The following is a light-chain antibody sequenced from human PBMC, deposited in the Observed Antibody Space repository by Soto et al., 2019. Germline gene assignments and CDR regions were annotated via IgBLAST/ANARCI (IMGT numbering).Light chain of an antibody. CDR1: QYITNY. V-gene: IGKV1-33*01. CDR3: QQYDTLRVT. CDR2: EAS. J-gene: IGKJ3*01. Sequence: DIQMPQSPSSLSASVGDRVTITCQASQYITNYLNWYQQKPGKAPNLLIYEASNLETRVPSRFSGSGSGKHFTFTISCLQPEDIATYYCQQYDTLRVTFGPGTKVDIK.